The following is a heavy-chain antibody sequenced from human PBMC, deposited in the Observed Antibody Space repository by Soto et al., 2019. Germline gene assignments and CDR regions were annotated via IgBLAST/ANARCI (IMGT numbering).Heavy chain of an antibody. V-gene: IGHV2-5*02. Sequence: QITLKESGPTLVKPTQTLTLTCTFSGFSLSTSEVGVGWIRQPPGKALQWRALIYWDDDKRYSPSLKSRLTITKDTSKNQVVLTMTNMDPVDTATYYCAHAPGIAVTTNWFDPWGQGILVTVSS. J-gene: IGHJ5*02. D-gene: IGHD6-19*01. CDR3: AHAPGIAVTTNWFDP. CDR2: IYWDDDK. CDR1: GFSLSTSEVG.